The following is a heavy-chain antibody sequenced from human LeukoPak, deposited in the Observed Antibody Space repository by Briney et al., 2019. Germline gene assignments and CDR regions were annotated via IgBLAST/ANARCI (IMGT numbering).Heavy chain of an antibody. Sequence: GGSLTLSCAASAFTISSYWMSWLRQAPGKALEWLPNIKQDGSEKYYVDSVKGRFTISRDNAKNSLYLQMNSLRVEDTAVYYCARGVMDTAMVNYWGQGTLVTVSS. CDR2: IKQDGSEK. D-gene: IGHD5-18*01. CDR3: ARGVMDTAMVNY. J-gene: IGHJ4*02. V-gene: IGHV3-7*05. CDR1: AFTISSYW.